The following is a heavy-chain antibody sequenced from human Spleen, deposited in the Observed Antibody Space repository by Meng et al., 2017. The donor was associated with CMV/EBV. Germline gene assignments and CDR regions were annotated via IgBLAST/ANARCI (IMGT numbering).Heavy chain of an antibody. D-gene: IGHD3-3*01. J-gene: IGHJ5*02. Sequence: SETLSLTCTVSGGSISSYYWSWIRQPPGKGLEWIGYIYYSGSTNYNPSLQSRVTISVDTSKNQFSLKLSSVTAADTAVYYCARGFGYDFWSGYYMGWFDPWGQGTLVTVSS. CDR1: GGSISSYY. V-gene: IGHV4-59*01. CDR2: IYYSGST. CDR3: ARGFGYDFWSGYYMGWFDP.